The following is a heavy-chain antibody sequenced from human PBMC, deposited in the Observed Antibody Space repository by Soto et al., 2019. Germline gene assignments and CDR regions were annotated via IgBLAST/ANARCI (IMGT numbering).Heavy chain of an antibody. J-gene: IGHJ5*02. Sequence: GGSLRLSCAASGFTFSSYSMNWVRQAPGKGLEWVSSISSSSSYIYYADSVKGRFTISRDNAKNSLYLQMNSLRAEDTAVYYCARGCSGGSCYSVGNWFDPWGQGTLVTVSS. CDR2: ISSSSSYI. V-gene: IGHV3-21*04. CDR1: GFTFSSYS. D-gene: IGHD2-15*01. CDR3: ARGCSGGSCYSVGNWFDP.